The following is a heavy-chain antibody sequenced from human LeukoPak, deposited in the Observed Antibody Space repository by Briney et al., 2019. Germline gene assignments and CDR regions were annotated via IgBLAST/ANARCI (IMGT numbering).Heavy chain of an antibody. CDR3: ARVDKSSSWYRNWFDP. J-gene: IGHJ5*02. Sequence: PSETLSLTCTVSGGSISGYYWSWIRQPPGKGLEWIGEINHSGSTNYNPSLKSRVTISVDTSKNQFSLKLSSVTAADTAVYYCARVDKSSSWYRNWFDPWGQGTLVTVSS. D-gene: IGHD6-13*01. CDR1: GGSISGYY. V-gene: IGHV4-34*01. CDR2: INHSGST.